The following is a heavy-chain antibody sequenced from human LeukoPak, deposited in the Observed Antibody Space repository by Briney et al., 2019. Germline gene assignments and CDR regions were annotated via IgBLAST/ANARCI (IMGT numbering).Heavy chain of an antibody. Sequence: PGGSLRLSCAAAGFTFSSYWMHWVRQAPGKGLVWVSRINSDGSSTSYADSVKGRFTVSRDNAKNTLYLQMNSLRAEDTAVYYCARVGGGYYGAFDIWGQGTMVTVPS. CDR2: INSDGSST. D-gene: IGHD3-10*01. J-gene: IGHJ3*02. CDR3: ARVGGGYYGAFDI. V-gene: IGHV3-74*01. CDR1: GFTFSSYW.